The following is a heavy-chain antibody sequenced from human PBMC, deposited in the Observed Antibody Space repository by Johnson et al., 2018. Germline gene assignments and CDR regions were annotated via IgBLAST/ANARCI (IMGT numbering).Heavy chain of an antibody. V-gene: IGHV3-15*07. CDR2: VKSKIDGETT. CDR1: GFTFKNAW. Sequence: VQLVESGGGLVKPGGSLRLSCAASGFTFKNAWMNWVRQAPGKGLEWVGRVKSKIDGETTEYAAPVKGRFTISRDDSKNMFYVQMNSVKIEDTAGYYCTTTLAWFFQSHQYYYMDVWGKGTTVTVSS. J-gene: IGHJ6*03. D-gene: IGHD3-16*01. CDR3: TTTLAWFFQSHQYYYMDV.